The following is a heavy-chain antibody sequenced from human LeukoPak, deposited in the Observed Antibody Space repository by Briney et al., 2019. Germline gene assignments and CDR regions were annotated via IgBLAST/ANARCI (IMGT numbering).Heavy chain of an antibody. V-gene: IGHV4-38-2*02. CDR1: GYSISSGYL. CDR3: ARGSGGWTYYFDY. D-gene: IGHD6-19*01. Sequence: SETLSLTCTVSGYSISSGYLWGWIRQPPGKGLEWIGSTYHGGTTYSNPSLKSRVIISEDTSKNQFSLKLSSVTAADTAVYYCARGSGGWTYYFDYWGQRTLVTVSS. J-gene: IGHJ4*02. CDR2: TYHGGTT.